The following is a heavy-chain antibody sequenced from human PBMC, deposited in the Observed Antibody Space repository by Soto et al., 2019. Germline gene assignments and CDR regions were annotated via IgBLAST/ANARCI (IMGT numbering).Heavy chain of an antibody. Sequence: EVQLVESGGGLVKPGGSLRLSCAASGFTFSNVRMSWVRQAPGKGLEWVGRIRSKTDGGTTDYAAPVKGRFTISRDDSKNTVYLQMNSLKTEDTAVYYCTTATVGATPQGYWGQGTLVTVSS. CDR2: IRSKTDGGTT. V-gene: IGHV3-15*01. D-gene: IGHD1-26*01. J-gene: IGHJ4*02. CDR3: TTATVGATPQGY. CDR1: GFTFSNVR.